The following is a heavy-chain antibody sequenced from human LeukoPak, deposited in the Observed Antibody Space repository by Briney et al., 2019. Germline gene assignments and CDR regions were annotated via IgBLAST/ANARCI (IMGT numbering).Heavy chain of an antibody. V-gene: IGHV1-18*01. Sequence: GASVKVSCMASGYTFTSYGISWVRQAHGQGLEWMGWISAYNGNTNYAQKLQGRVTMTTDTSTSTAYMELRRLRSDDTAVYYCARGSCSGGSCYTFWFDPWGQGTLVTVSS. CDR3: ARGSCSGGSCYTFWFDP. CDR1: GYTFTSYG. CDR2: ISAYNGNT. D-gene: IGHD2-15*01. J-gene: IGHJ5*02.